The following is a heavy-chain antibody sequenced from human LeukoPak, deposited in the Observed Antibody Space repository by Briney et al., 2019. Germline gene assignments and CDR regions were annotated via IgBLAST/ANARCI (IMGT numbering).Heavy chain of an antibody. Sequence: ASVKVSCKASGYTFTGYDMHWVRQAPGQGLEWMGWINPNSGGTNYAQKFQGRVTMTRDTSISTAYMELSRLRSDDTAVYYCARPYCSSTSCYENWFDPWGQGTLVTVSS. CDR3: ARPYCSSTSCYENWFDP. CDR2: INPNSGGT. V-gene: IGHV1-2*02. J-gene: IGHJ5*02. CDR1: GYTFTGYD. D-gene: IGHD2-2*01.